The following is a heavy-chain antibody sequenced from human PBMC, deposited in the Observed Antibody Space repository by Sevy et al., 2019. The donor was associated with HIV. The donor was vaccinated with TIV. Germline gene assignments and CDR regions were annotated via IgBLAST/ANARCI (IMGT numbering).Heavy chain of an antibody. Sequence: ESLKISCKGSGYSFTKYWIGWVRQMPGKGLEWMGIIYPGDSETKYSRSFQGQVTISADQSTSTAYLQWSSLKASDTAMYYCARHYDPYYYYGMDVWGQGTTVTVSS. D-gene: IGHD3-3*01. J-gene: IGHJ6*02. CDR2: IYPGDSET. CDR3: ARHYDPYYYYGMDV. CDR1: GYSFTKYW. V-gene: IGHV5-51*01.